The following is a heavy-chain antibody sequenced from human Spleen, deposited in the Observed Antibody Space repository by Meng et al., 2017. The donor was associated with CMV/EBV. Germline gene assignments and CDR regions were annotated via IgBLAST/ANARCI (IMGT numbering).Heavy chain of an antibody. CDR1: GGTFSSYT. J-gene: IGHJ4*02. D-gene: IGHD2-15*01. CDR3: ATSVGTFWSGGGCHPR. CDR2: ITPIADTT. Sequence: SVKVSCKASGGTFSSYTINWVRQAPGQWLEWMGRITPIADTTKNAQKFQGRVTITADKSTSTAYMELSSLRSDDTAVYYCATSVGTFWSGGGCHPRWGQGTLVTVSS. V-gene: IGHV1-69*08.